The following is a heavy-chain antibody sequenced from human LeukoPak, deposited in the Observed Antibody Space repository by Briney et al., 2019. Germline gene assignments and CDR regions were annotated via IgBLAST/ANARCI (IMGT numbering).Heavy chain of an antibody. V-gene: IGHV3-33*01. J-gene: IGHJ4*02. Sequence: GGSLRLSCAASGFTFSSYGIDWVRQAPGKGLEWVAVIWYDGSEKYYADSVKGRFTISRDQSKNTAYLQMNSLRAGDTAVYYCARLGSGWSFDYWGQGALVTVSS. CDR3: ARLGSGWSFDY. D-gene: IGHD6-19*01. CDR1: GFTFSSYG. CDR2: IWYDGSEK.